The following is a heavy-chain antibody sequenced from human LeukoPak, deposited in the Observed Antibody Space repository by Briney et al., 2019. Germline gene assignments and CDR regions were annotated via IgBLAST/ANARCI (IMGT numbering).Heavy chain of an antibody. CDR1: GFSVSDHY. Sequence: PGGSLRLSSVVSGFSVSDHYMSWVRRAPGKVLQWLSAIFADDLTYYEDSVKGRFTISRDRSQNTLYLQMNSLRAEDTAVYYCAKGGSKAVAGPNWFDPWGQGTLVTVSS. V-gene: IGHV3-53*01. D-gene: IGHD6-19*01. J-gene: IGHJ5*02. CDR2: IFADDLT. CDR3: AKGGSKAVAGPNWFDP.